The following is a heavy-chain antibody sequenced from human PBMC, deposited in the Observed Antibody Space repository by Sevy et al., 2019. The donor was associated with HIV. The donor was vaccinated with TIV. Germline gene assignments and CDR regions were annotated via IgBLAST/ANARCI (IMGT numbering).Heavy chain of an antibody. J-gene: IGHJ3*02. D-gene: IGHD3-9*01. V-gene: IGHV3-30*18. CDR1: GFTFSSYG. Sequence: GGSLRLSCAASGFTFSSYGMHWVRQAPGKGLEWVAVISYDGSNKYYAYSVKGRFTISRDNSKNTLYLQMNSLRAEDTAVYYCAKVLRYFERGDAFDIWGQGTMVTVSS. CDR2: ISYDGSNK. CDR3: AKVLRYFERGDAFDI.